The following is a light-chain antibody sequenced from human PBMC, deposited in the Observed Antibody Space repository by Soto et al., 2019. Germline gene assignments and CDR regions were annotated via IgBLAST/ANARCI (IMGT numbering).Light chain of an antibody. CDR1: QGISSY. Sequence: IQLTQSPSSLSASVGDRVTITCRASQGISSYLAWYQQKPGKAPKLLIYAASTLQSGVPSRFSGSASGTEFTLTISSLDSDDFATYYCQQYHRYSTFGQGTKVDIK. CDR3: QQYHRYST. CDR2: AAS. J-gene: IGKJ1*01. V-gene: IGKV1-9*01.